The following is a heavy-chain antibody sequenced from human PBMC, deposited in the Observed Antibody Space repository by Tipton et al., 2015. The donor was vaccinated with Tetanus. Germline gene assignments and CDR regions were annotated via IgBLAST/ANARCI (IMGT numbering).Heavy chain of an antibody. CDR2: IKQDGSEK. Sequence: GSLRPSCVASGFTFNNYAMSWVRQAPGKGLEWVANIKQDGSEKYYVDSVKGRFTISRDNAKNSLYLQMNSLRAEDTAVYYCARDPRYYDSSGYYYYYYGMDVWGQGTTVTVSS. CDR1: GFTFNNYA. CDR3: ARDPRYYDSSGYYYYYYGMDV. J-gene: IGHJ6*02. D-gene: IGHD3-22*01. V-gene: IGHV3-7*01.